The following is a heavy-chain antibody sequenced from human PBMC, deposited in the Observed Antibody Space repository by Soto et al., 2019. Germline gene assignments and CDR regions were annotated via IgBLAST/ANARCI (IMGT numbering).Heavy chain of an antibody. D-gene: IGHD1-26*01. V-gene: IGHV3-33*01. J-gene: IGHJ4*02. CDR3: ARDGELGATTNFDY. Sequence: PGGSLRLSCAASGFTFSSYGMHWVRQAPGKGLEWVAVIWYDGSNKYYADSVKGRFTISRDNSKNTLYLQMNSLRAEDTAVYYCARDGELGATTNFDYWGQGTLVTVSS. CDR2: IWYDGSNK. CDR1: GFTFSSYG.